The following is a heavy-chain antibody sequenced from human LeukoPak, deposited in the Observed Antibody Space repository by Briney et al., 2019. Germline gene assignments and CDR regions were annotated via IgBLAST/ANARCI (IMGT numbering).Heavy chain of an antibody. D-gene: IGHD3-22*01. V-gene: IGHV3-30*18. CDR1: GFTFSSYG. CDR3: AKENYYDSSGYFSFYFDY. CDR2: ISYDGSNK. J-gene: IGHJ4*01. Sequence: QSGGSLRLSCAASGFTFSSYGMHWVCQAPGKGLEWVAIISYDGSNKYYADSVKGRFTISRDNSNNTLYLQMNSLRAEGTAVYYCAKENYYDSSGYFSFYFDYWGQGTLVTVSS.